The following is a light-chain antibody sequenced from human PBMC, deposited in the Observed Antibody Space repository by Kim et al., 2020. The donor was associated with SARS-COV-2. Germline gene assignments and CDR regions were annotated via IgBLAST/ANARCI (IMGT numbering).Light chain of an antibody. CDR1: QSVDRNY. CDR3: QQYGSSPLT. Sequence: VLTQSPGTLSLSPGERATLSCRASQSVDRNYLAWYQQKPGQAPNLLIFDASKRATGVPDRFSGGGSGTDFTLTITRLEPEDFAVFYCQQYGSSPLTFGGGTKVDIK. V-gene: IGKV3-20*01. CDR2: DAS. J-gene: IGKJ4*01.